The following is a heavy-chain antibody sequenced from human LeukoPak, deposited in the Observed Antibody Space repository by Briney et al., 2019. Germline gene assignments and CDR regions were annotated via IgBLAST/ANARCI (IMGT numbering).Heavy chain of an antibody. Sequence: GGSLRLSCAASGFTFSNAWMSWVRQAPGKGLEWVGRIRSKANSYATAYAASVKGRFTISRDDSKNTAYLQMNSLKTEDTAVYYCTTRSYCSGGSCPIYFDYWGQGTLVTVSS. D-gene: IGHD2-15*01. CDR2: IRSKANSYAT. CDR3: TTRSYCSGGSCPIYFDY. V-gene: IGHV3-73*01. J-gene: IGHJ4*02. CDR1: GFTFSNAW.